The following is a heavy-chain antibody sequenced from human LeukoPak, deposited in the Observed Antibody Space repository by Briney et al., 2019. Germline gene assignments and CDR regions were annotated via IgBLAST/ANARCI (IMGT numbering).Heavy chain of an antibody. CDR2: INPNSGGT. Sequence: GASVTVSCKASGYTFTGYYMHWVRQAPGQGLEWMGWINPNSGGTNYAQKFQGWVTMTRDTSISTAYIELSRLRSDDTAVYYCARDPSDYGDYGGFDYWGQGTLVTVSS. J-gene: IGHJ4*02. D-gene: IGHD4-17*01. CDR1: GYTFTGYY. V-gene: IGHV1-2*04. CDR3: ARDPSDYGDYGGFDY.